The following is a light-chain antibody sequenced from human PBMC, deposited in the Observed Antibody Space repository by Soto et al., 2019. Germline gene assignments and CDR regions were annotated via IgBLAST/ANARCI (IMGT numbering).Light chain of an antibody. CDR1: SSDVGSYNL. CDR2: EGS. V-gene: IGLV2-23*01. CDR3: CSYAGSSFYV. Sequence: QSALTQPASVSGSPGQSITISCTGTSSDVGSYNLVSWYQQHPGRAPKLMIYEGSKRHSGVSNRFSGSKSGNTASLTISGLQAEDEADYYCCSYAGSSFYVFGTGTKLTVL. J-gene: IGLJ1*01.